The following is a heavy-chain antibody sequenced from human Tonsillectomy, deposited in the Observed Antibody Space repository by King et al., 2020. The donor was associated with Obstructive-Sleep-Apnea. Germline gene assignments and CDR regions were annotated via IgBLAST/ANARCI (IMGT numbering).Heavy chain of an antibody. CDR2: INHSGST. CDR1: GGSFSGYY. J-gene: IGHJ6*02. CDR3: ARGRSYDYVDSYQLYGMDV. Sequence: VQLQQWGAGLLKPSETLSLTCAVYGGSFSGYYWSWIRQPPGKGLEWIGEINHSGSTNYNPSLKSRVTISVDTSKNQFSLKLSSVTAADTAVYYCARGRSYDYVDSYQLYGMDVWGQGTTVTVSS. D-gene: IGHD3-16*01. V-gene: IGHV4-34*01.